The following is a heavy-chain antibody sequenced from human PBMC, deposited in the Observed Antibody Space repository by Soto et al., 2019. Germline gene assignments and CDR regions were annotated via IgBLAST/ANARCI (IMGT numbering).Heavy chain of an antibody. Sequence: QVQLVESGGGVVQPGRSLRLSCAASGFTFSSYGMHWVRQAPGKGLEWVAVIWYDGSNKYYADSVKGRFTISRDNSKNTLYLQMNSMRVEDTAVYYCARDWKNYDFWSGSWFDPWGQGTLVTVSS. J-gene: IGHJ5*02. D-gene: IGHD3-3*01. CDR2: IWYDGSNK. CDR3: ARDWKNYDFWSGSWFDP. V-gene: IGHV3-33*01. CDR1: GFTFSSYG.